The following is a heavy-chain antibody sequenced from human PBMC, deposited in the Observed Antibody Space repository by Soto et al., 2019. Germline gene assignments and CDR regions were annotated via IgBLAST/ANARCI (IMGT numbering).Heavy chain of an antibody. CDR2: IYYSGST. CDR1: GGSISSYF. Sequence: QVQLQESGPGLVKPSETLSLTCTVSGGSISSYFWSWIRQTPGKGLEWIGYIYYSGSTNYNPSLKSRFTISVDTSKNQFSLKLSSVTAADTAVYYCARGLRREVFDYWGQGTLVTVSS. V-gene: IGHV4-59*01. CDR3: ARGLRREVFDY. D-gene: IGHD4-17*01. J-gene: IGHJ4*02.